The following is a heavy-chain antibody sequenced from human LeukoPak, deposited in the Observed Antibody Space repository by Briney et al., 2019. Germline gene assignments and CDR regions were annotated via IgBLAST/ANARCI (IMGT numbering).Heavy chain of an antibody. CDR3: ARGYSYGYVDAFDI. J-gene: IGHJ3*02. D-gene: IGHD5-18*01. Sequence: GGSLRLSCAASGFTFSSYGMHWVRQAPGRGLEWVAVIWYDGSNKYYADSVKGRFTISRDNAKNSLYLQMNSLRAEDTALYHCARGYSYGYVDAFDIWGQGTMVTVSS. CDR1: GFTFSSYG. CDR2: IWYDGSNK. V-gene: IGHV3-33*03.